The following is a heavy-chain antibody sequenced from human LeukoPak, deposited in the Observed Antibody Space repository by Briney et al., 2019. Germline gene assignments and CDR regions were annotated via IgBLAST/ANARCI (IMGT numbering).Heavy chain of an antibody. J-gene: IGHJ6*02. V-gene: IGHV3-23*01. Sequence: GGSLRLSCAASGFTFSSYAMSWVRQAPGKGLEWVSAISGGGGSTYYADSVKGRFTISRDNSKNTLYLQMNSLRAEDTAVYYCAKDLTVTRYYYYGMDVWGQGTTVTVSS. D-gene: IGHD4-17*01. CDR1: GFTFSSYA. CDR2: ISGGGGST. CDR3: AKDLTVTRYYYYGMDV.